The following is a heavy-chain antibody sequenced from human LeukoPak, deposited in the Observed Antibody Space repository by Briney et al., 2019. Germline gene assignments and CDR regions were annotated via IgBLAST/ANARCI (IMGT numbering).Heavy chain of an antibody. CDR3: AKDYYDSSGYYSGHFDY. V-gene: IGHV3-30*18. CDR1: GFTFSSYG. Sequence: PGRSLRLSCAASGFTFSSYGMHWVRQAPGKGLEWVAVISYDGSNKYYADSVKGRFTISRDNSKNTLYLQMNSLRAEDTAVYYCAKDYYDSSGYYSGHFDYWGQGTLVTVSS. D-gene: IGHD3-22*01. J-gene: IGHJ4*02. CDR2: ISYDGSNK.